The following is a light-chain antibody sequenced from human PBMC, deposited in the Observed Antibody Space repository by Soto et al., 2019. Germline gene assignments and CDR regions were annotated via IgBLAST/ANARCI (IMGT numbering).Light chain of an antibody. CDR3: AAWDDSLNGYV. J-gene: IGLJ1*01. CDR2: SNN. V-gene: IGLV1-44*01. CDR1: SSDIGSNT. Sequence: QSVLTQPPSASGTPGQRVTISCSGSSSDIGSNTVHWCQQLPGTAPKLLIYSNNQRPSGVPDRFSGSQSGTSASLAISGLQSEDEADYYCAAWDDSLNGYVFGTGTKLTVL.